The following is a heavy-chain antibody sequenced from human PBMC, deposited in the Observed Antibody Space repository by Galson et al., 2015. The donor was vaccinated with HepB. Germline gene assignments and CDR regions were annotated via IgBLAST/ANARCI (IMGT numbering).Heavy chain of an antibody. D-gene: IGHD5-18*01. Sequence: SLRLSCAASGFTFSSYAMSWVRQAPGKGLEWVSAISGSGGSTYYADSVKGRFTISRDNSKNTLYLQMNSLRAEDTAVYYCAKEWLTYSYGYDPFDYWGQGTLVTVSS. CDR2: ISGSGGST. CDR3: AKEWLTYSYGYDPFDY. J-gene: IGHJ4*02. CDR1: GFTFSSYA. V-gene: IGHV3-23*01.